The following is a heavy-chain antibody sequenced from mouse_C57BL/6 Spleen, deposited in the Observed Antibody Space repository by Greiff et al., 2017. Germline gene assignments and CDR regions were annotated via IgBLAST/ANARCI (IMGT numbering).Heavy chain of an antibody. D-gene: IGHD2-4*01. CDR3: SRIRDDYDVMDY. V-gene: IGHV1-55*01. J-gene: IGHJ4*01. CDR1: GYTFTSYW. Sequence: QVQLQQPGAELVKPGASVKMSCKASGYTFTSYWITWVKQRPGQGLEWIGDLYPGSGSTNYNEKFKSKATLTVDTSSSTAYMQLSSLTSEDSAVYYCSRIRDDYDVMDYWGQGTSVTVSS. CDR2: LYPGSGST.